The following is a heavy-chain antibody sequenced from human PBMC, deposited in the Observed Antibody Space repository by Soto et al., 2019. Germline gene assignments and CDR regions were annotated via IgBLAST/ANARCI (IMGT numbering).Heavy chain of an antibody. CDR2: ISYSRGT. Sequence: SETLSLTCAVSGDSISSDYWSWIRQPPGRGLEWIGHISYSRGTVYNPSLKSRVTISVDTSKTQFSLRLSSVTAADTAVYYCARLKYYGAALAFDYWGQGTLVTVSS. V-gene: IGHV4-59*08. J-gene: IGHJ4*02. CDR1: GDSISSDY. D-gene: IGHD4-17*01. CDR3: ARLKYYGAALAFDY.